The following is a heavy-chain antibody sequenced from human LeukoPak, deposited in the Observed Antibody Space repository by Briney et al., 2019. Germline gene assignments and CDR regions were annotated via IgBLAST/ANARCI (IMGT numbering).Heavy chain of an antibody. V-gene: IGHV1-24*01. D-gene: IGHD5/OR15-5a*01. CDR2: FDPEGGEA. CDR3: TAGGVYSLLDH. Sequence: GASVKVSCKVSGDTLSELSMHWVRQAPGKGLEWMGGFDPEGGEAIYAQKFQGRLTMTEDTSTGTAYMDLRSLRSDDTAVYCTAGGVYSLLDHWGQGTQVTVSS. J-gene: IGHJ4*02. CDR1: GDTLSELS.